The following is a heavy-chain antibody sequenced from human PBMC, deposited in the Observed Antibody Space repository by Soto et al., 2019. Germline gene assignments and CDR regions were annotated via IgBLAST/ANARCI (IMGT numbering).Heavy chain of an antibody. CDR3: VRDQDTYGQAVFGS. CDR1: GFTFTNYA. V-gene: IGHV3-23*01. CDR2: ISGSGGST. D-gene: IGHD2-15*01. Sequence: PGGSLRLSCAASGFTFTNYAMGWVRQAPGKGLEWVSAISGSGGSTYYADSVKGRFTISRDNAKNTLFLQMNSLRVDDTALYFCVRDQDTYGQAVFGSWGQGTLVTVSS. J-gene: IGHJ4*02.